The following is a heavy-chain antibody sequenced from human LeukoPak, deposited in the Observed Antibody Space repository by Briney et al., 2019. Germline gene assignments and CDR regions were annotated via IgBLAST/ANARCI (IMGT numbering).Heavy chain of an antibody. CDR2: ISAYNGNT. D-gene: IGHD3-22*01. Sequence: ASVKVSCKASGYTFTSYGIRWVRQAPGQGLEWMGWISAYNGNTNHPQNLQGRVTMTTDTSTSTAYMELRSLRSDDTAVYYCAREPYYYDSSVNDYWGQGTLVTVSS. J-gene: IGHJ4*02. V-gene: IGHV1-18*01. CDR1: GYTFTSYG. CDR3: AREPYYYDSSVNDY.